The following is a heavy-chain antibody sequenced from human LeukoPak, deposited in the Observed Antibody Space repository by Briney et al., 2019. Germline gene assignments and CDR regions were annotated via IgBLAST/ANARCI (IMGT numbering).Heavy chain of an antibody. J-gene: IGHJ6*01. CDR1: GGSISSYD. CDR3: ARDRGYYYDSSGYWYSDYYYYGMDV. D-gene: IGHD3-22*01. Sequence: SETLSLTCTVSGGSISSYDWSWIRQPAGKGLEWIGRIYTSGSTNYNPSLKSRVTMSVDTSKNQFSLKLSSVTAADTAVYYCARDRGYYYDSSGYWYSDYYYYGMDVWGQGTTVTVSS. V-gene: IGHV4-4*07. CDR2: IYTSGST.